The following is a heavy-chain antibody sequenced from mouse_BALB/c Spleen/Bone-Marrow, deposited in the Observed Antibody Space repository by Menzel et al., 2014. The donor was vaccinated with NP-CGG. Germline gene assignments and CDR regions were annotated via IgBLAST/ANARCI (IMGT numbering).Heavy chain of an antibody. CDR2: ISYRGIP. V-gene: IGHV3-2*02. CDR1: GYSITSDYS. J-gene: IGHJ3*01. Sequence: QLKEPGPGLGKPSQSLSLTCTVTGYSITSDYSWDWIRQFPGNKLEWMGYISYRGIPSYNPTLKRRIPIPRDTSKNQFFLQLNSVTTEDTATYYCAREGVYYGSFAYWGQGILVTVSA. D-gene: IGHD1-1*01. CDR3: AREGVYYGSFAY.